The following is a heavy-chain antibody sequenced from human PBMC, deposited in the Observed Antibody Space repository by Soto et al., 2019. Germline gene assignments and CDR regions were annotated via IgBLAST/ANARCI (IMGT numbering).Heavy chain of an antibody. D-gene: IGHD3-10*01. CDR3: ARARNYGSGSYYRQTPDY. CDR1: GGSFSGYY. Sequence: QVQLQQWGAGLLKPSETLSLTCAVYGGSFSGYYWSWIRQPPGKGLEWIGEINHSGSTNYNPSLKSRVPISVDTSKNQFSLKLSSVTAADTAVYYCARARNYGSGSYYRQTPDYWGQGTLVTVSS. V-gene: IGHV4-34*01. J-gene: IGHJ4*02. CDR2: INHSGST.